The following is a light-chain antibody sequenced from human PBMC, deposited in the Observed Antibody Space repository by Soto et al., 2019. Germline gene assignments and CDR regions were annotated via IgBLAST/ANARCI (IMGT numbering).Light chain of an antibody. Sequence: DIQMTQSPSTLSASVGDRVTITCRASQSISSWLAWYQQKPGKAPKLLIYDASSLESGVPSRFSGSGYGTEFTLTISSLPPDDFATYYCQQYNSYPRLTFGGGTKVEIK. CDR2: DAS. V-gene: IGKV1-5*01. J-gene: IGKJ4*01. CDR3: QQYNSYPRLT. CDR1: QSISSW.